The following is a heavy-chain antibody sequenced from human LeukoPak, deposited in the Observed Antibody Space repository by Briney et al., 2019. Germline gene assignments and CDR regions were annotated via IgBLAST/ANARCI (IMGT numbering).Heavy chain of an antibody. CDR1: GYTFTSYY. CDR3: ARQEYSYGSDY. Sequence: ASVKVSCKASGYTFTSYYMHWVRQASGQGLEWMGIINPSGGSTSYAQKFQGRVTMTRDTSTSTVYMELSSLRSEDTAVYYCARQEYSYGSDYWGQGTLVTVSS. J-gene: IGHJ4*02. D-gene: IGHD5-18*01. V-gene: IGHV1-46*01. CDR2: INPSGGST.